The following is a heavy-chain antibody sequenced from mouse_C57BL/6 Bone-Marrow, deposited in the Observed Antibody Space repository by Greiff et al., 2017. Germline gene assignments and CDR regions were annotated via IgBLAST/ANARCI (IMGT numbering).Heavy chain of an antibody. CDR3: ARWDYYYGSSFDY. D-gene: IGHD1-1*01. V-gene: IGHV1-81*01. J-gene: IGHJ2*01. Sequence: VQGVESGAELARPGASVKLSCKASGYTFTSYGISWVKQRTGQGLEWIGEIYPRSGNTYYNEKFKGKATLTADKSSSTAYMELRSLTSEDSAVYFGARWDYYYGSSFDYWGQGTTLTVSS. CDR1: GYTFTSYG. CDR2: IYPRSGNT.